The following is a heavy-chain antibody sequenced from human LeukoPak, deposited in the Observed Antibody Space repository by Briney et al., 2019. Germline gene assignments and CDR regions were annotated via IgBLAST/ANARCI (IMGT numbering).Heavy chain of an antibody. J-gene: IGHJ4*02. V-gene: IGHV3-30*04. Sequence: GGFLRLSCAASGFTFSSYAMHWVRQAPGKGLEWVAVISYDGSNKYYADSVKGRFTISRDNSKNTLYLQMNSLRAEDTAVYYCARTVTYCYDSSGYDYWGQGTLVTVSS. CDR2: ISYDGSNK. D-gene: IGHD3-22*01. CDR3: ARTVTYCYDSSGYDY. CDR1: GFTFSSYA.